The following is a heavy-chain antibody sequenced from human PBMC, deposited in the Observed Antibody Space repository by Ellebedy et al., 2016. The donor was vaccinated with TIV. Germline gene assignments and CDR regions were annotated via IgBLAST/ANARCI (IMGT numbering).Heavy chain of an antibody. CDR2: IFPGGSDT. CDR1: GYSFTSYY. D-gene: IGHD1-1*01. J-gene: IGHJ4*02. CDR3: ARPTTLYGVDH. Sequence: GESLKISCEGSGYSFTSYYIAWVRQTPAKGLEWMGSIFPGGSDTRYSPSFQDQVTISVDKSISTAFLQWSSLKASDTAMYYCARPTTLYGVDHWGQGTLVTVSS. V-gene: IGHV5-51*01.